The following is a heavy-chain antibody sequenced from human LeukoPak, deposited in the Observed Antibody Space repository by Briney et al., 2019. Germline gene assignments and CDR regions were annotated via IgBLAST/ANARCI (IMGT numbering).Heavy chain of an antibody. J-gene: IGHJ6*03. CDR2: IYYSGST. Sequence: SETLSLTCTVSGGSISSYYWSWIRQPPGKGLEWNGSIYYSGSTNYNPSLKSRVTISVDTSKNQFSLKLSSVTAADTAVYYCARGPNYGSGSLYYYYMDVWGKGTTVTVSS. CDR1: GGSISSYY. D-gene: IGHD3-10*01. V-gene: IGHV4-59*01. CDR3: ARGPNYGSGSLYYYYMDV.